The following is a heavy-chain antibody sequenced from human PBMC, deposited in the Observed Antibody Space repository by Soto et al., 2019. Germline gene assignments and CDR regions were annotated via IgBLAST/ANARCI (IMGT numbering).Heavy chain of an antibody. V-gene: IGHV3-11*06. CDR3: ATYYYDSSGEWAPFEN. Sequence: QVQLVESGGGLVKPGGSLRLSCAASAFRFSDTYMSWIRQAPGKGLEWVSYIGNSGTYINYADSVKGRFTISRDNAKKSLYLQMNSLRPDDTGVYYCATYYYDSSGEWAPFENWGLGTLVTVSS. J-gene: IGHJ4*02. CDR2: IGNSGTYI. CDR1: AFRFSDTY. D-gene: IGHD3-22*01.